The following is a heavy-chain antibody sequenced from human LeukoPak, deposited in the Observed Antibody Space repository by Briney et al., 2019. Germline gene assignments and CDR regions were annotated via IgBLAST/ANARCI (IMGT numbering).Heavy chain of an antibody. CDR1: GFTFINYW. CDR3: TRENWYIDY. CDR2: IKQDGSEK. Sequence: PGGSLRLSCAASGFTFINYWMSWVRQAPGKGLEWVANIKQDGSEKYYVDPVKDRFTISRDNAKNSLYLQMNSLRAEDAAVCYCTRENWYIDYWGQGNLVTVSS. V-gene: IGHV3-7*01. J-gene: IGHJ4*02.